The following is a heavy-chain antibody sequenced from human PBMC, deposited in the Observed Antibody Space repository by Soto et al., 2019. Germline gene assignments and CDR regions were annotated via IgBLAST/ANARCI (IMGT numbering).Heavy chain of an antibody. J-gene: IGHJ6*02. V-gene: IGHV1-69*13. CDR2: IIPMFDTP. CDR1: GAAFSNYA. CDR3: TRPRPRPAGFYGVDV. Sequence: SVKVSCKSSGAAFSNYAISWVRQAPGQGLEWMGDIIPMFDTPNYAQKFQGRVSLTADESSTTAYMELSSLTSDDTAVYYCTRPRPRPAGFYGVDVWGQGTTVTVSS.